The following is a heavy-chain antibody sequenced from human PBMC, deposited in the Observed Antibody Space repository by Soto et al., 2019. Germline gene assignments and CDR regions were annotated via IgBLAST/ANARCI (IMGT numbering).Heavy chain of an antibody. V-gene: IGHV3-48*01. CDR1: GFTFSSYG. CDR2: ISKTGTTT. D-gene: IGHD2-21*02. CDR3: ARYIVVVTATYAFDI. Sequence: GGSLRLSCVASGFTFSSYGMNWVRQSPGKGLEWLSSISKTGTTTYYADSVKGRFTISRDNSKNTLYLQMNSLRAEDTAVYYCARYIVVVTATYAFDIWGQGTMVTVSS. J-gene: IGHJ3*02.